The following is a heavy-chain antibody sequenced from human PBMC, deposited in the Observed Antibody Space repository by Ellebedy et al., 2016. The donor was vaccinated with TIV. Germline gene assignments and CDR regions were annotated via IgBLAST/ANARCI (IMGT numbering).Heavy chain of an antibody. CDR1: GGSISSYY. J-gene: IGHJ4*02. CDR3: ARSQLLVPLDY. Sequence: SETLSLTXTVSGGSISSYYWSWIRQPPGKGLEWIGYIYYSGSTNYNPSLKSRVTISVDTSKNQFSLKLSSVTAADTAVYYCARSQLLVPLDYWGQGTLVTVSS. V-gene: IGHV4-59*08. CDR2: IYYSGST. D-gene: IGHD6-6*01.